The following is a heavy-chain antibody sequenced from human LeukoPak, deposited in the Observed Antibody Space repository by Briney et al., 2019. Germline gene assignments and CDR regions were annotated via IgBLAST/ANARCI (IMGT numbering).Heavy chain of an antibody. CDR2: IYTSGST. V-gene: IGHV4-61*02. Sequence: SQTLSLTCTVYGGSISSGSYYWSWIRQPAGKGLEWIGRIYTSGSTNYNPSLKSRVTISVDTSKNQFSLKLSSVTAADTAVYYCARVLGYCSSTSCYYYYYYMDVWGKGTTVTVSS. D-gene: IGHD2-2*01. CDR1: GGSISSGSYY. CDR3: ARVLGYCSSTSCYYYYYYMDV. J-gene: IGHJ6*03.